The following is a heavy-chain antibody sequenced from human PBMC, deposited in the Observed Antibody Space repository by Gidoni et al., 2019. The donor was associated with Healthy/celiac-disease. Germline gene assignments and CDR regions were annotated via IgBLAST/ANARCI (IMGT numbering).Heavy chain of an antibody. D-gene: IGHD4-17*01. V-gene: IGHV3-21*01. CDR2: ISSSSSYI. CDR3: ARELYATVTTPVFDY. CDR1: GFTFSSYS. J-gene: IGHJ4*02. Sequence: EVQLVQSGGGLVKPGGSLRHSCTASGFTFSSYSMNWVRQAPGKGLEWVSSISSSSSYIYYADSVKGRFTISRDNAKNSLYLQMNSLSAEDTAVYYCARELYATVTTPVFDYWGQGTLVTVSS.